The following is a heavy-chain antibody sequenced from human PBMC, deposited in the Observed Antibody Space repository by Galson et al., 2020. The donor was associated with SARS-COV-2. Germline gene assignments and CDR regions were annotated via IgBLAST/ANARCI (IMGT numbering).Heavy chain of an antibody. CDR3: ARGMFSTGWSANWFDP. Sequence: SQTLSLTCGVSGDPISIGDYYWTWIRQPAGKGLEWIGRVYGTGTTNYNPSLKGRVTISVDTSKNLFSLKLRSVTAADTAVYFCARGMFSTGWSANWFDPWGQGTLVTVSS. CDR2: VYGTGTT. CDR1: GDPISIGDYY. D-gene: IGHD6-19*01. V-gene: IGHV4-61*02. J-gene: IGHJ5*02.